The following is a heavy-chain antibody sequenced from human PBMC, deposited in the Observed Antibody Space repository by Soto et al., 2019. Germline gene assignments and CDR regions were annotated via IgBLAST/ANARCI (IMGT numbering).Heavy chain of an antibody. CDR1: GFSFTTAGVA. D-gene: IGHD5-12*01. Sequence: SGPTLVNPTQTLTLTCTFSGFSFTTAGVAVGWIRQTPGGALGWLTLIYYNDDRRFSPSLKTRLTITGDTSKNQVVLALTNVDPGDTATYFVAHSDGGYEIIYFDFWGQGIPVTVSS. J-gene: IGHJ4*02. V-gene: IGHV2-5*01. CDR3: AHSDGGYEIIYFDF. CDR2: IYYNDDR.